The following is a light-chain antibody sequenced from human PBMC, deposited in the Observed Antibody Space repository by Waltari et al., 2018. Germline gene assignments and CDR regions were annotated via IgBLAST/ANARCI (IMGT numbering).Light chain of an antibody. Sequence: DIVMTQSPDSLAVSLGERATIHCKPRQSVLFSSNNRNYLAWYQQKPGQSPKLVLYWASTRESGVPDRLSGSGSATDFTLTISSLQAEDVAVYYCQQYYSSPFTFGPGTKLEIK. J-gene: IGKJ3*01. CDR3: QQYYSSPFT. V-gene: IGKV4-1*01. CDR1: QSVLFSSNNRNY. CDR2: WAS.